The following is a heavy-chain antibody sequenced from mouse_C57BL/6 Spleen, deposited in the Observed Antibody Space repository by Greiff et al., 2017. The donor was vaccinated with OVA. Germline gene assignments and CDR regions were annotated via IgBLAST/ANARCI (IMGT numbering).Heavy chain of an antibody. Sequence: QVQLQQPGAELVRPGTSVKLSCKASGYTFTSYWMHWVKQRPGQGLEWIGVIDPSDSYTNYNQKFKGKATLTVDTSSSTAYMQLSSLTSDDSAVYYCARSDYDGSSYWYFDVWGTGTTVTVSS. CDR1: GYTFTSYW. D-gene: IGHD1-1*01. CDR3: ARSDYDGSSYWYFDV. V-gene: IGHV1-59*01. CDR2: IDPSDSYT. J-gene: IGHJ1*03.